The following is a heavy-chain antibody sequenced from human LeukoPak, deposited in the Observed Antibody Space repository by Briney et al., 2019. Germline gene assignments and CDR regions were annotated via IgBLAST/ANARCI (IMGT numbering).Heavy chain of an antibody. D-gene: IGHD5-24*01. V-gene: IGHV3-30*04. CDR1: GFTFSSYA. Sequence: GGSLRLSCAASGFTFSSYAMHWVRQAPGKGLEWVAAISYDGSNKYYADSVKGRFTISRDNSKNTLYLQMNSLRAEDTAVYYCAREDVEMATIYDYWGQGTLVTVSS. CDR2: ISYDGSNK. J-gene: IGHJ4*02. CDR3: AREDVEMATIYDY.